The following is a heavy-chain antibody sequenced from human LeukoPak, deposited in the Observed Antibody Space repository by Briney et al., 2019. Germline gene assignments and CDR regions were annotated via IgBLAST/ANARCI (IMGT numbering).Heavy chain of an antibody. CDR3: ARGGTYCYY. Sequence: SETLSLTCTVSGDSISGYYWSWIRQPPGKGLEWIGNIYYSGSTNYNPSLKSRITISVDTSKNQFSLKLISMTSADTAVYYCARGGTYCYYWGQGTLVTGSS. J-gene: IGHJ4*02. CDR2: IYYSGST. CDR1: GDSISGYY. V-gene: IGHV4-59*01. D-gene: IGHD3-16*02.